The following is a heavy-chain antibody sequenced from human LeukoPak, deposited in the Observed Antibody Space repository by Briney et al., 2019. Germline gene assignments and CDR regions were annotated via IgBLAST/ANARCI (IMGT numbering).Heavy chain of an antibody. CDR1: GGSISSSRDY. V-gene: IGHV4-39*07. D-gene: IGHD6-13*01. CDR3: ARPIAAAGLWFYYMDV. J-gene: IGHJ6*03. Sequence: SETLSLTCTVSGGSISSSRDYWGWIRQPPGKGLEWIGNMYYSGNTYYNPSLKSRVTISLDTSKNQFSLKLTSVTAADTAEYYCARPIAAAGLWFYYMDVWGKGTTVTVSS. CDR2: MYYSGNT.